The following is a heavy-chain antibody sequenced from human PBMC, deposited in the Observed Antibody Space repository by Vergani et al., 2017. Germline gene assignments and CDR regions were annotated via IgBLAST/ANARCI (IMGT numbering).Heavy chain of an antibody. CDR2: INHSGST. CDR1: GGSFSGYY. V-gene: IGHV4-34*01. CDR3: ARGGIAAAVGWFDP. D-gene: IGHD6-13*01. Sequence: QVQLQQWGAGLLKPSETLSLTCAVYGGSFSGYYWSWIRQPPGKGLEWIGEINHSGSTNDNPSLKSRVTISADKSISTAYLQWSSLKASDTAMYYCARGGIAAAVGWFDPWGQGTLVTVSS. J-gene: IGHJ5*02.